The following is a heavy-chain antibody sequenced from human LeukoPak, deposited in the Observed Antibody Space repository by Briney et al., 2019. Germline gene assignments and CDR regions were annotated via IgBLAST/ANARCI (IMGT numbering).Heavy chain of an antibody. Sequence: SETLSLTCTVSGYSISSGYYWGWIRQPPGKGLEWIGSIYHSGSTYYNPSLTSRVTISRDMSKNQFSLNVTSVTAADTAIYYCAREGARWLLPDYWGQGTLVTVSS. CDR1: GYSISSGYY. J-gene: IGHJ4*02. D-gene: IGHD4-23*01. V-gene: IGHV4-38-2*02. CDR2: IYHSGST. CDR3: AREGARWLLPDY.